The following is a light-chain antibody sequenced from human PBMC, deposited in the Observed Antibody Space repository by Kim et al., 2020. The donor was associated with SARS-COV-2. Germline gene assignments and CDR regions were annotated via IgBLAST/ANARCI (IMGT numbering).Light chain of an antibody. CDR3: QQRNSWPPSHS. CDR2: NAS. CDR1: QSVSSY. V-gene: IGKV3-11*01. Sequence: EIVLTQSPATLSLSPGERATLSCRASQSVSSYLAWYQQKVGQAPRLLMYNASNRATGIPARFSGSGAGTDFTLTISSLEPEDFAVYYFQQRNSWPPSHSFGQGTKLDLK. J-gene: IGKJ2*03.